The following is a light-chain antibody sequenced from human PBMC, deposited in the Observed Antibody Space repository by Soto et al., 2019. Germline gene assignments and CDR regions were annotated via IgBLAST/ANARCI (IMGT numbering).Light chain of an antibody. J-gene: IGKJ1*01. CDR1: QKINNN. V-gene: IGKV3-15*01. CDR3: LQYNDWPRT. Sequence: EIVMTQSPATLSVSPGERAPVSCRASQKINNNLAWYQHSVGQAPRLLIYDAPTRATGIPARFSGSGSGTEFTLTINSLQSEDFAVYFCLQYNDWPRTFGQGTEVEVK. CDR2: DAP.